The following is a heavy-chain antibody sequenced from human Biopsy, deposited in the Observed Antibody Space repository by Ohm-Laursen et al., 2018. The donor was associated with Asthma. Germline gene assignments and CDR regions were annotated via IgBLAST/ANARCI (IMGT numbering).Heavy chain of an antibody. CDR1: GGTFNTYV. J-gene: IGHJ4*02. CDR2: INSVFGTT. V-gene: IGHV1-69*13. D-gene: IGHD2-2*01. Sequence: AAVKVPCKSLGGTFNTYVIGWVRQAPGQGLEWMGGINSVFGTTTYPQKFQDRVTITADDSTSTVYMELSSLRSEDTAVYYCARKAGSCISRTCYSLDFWGQGTLVTVSS. CDR3: ARKAGSCISRTCYSLDF.